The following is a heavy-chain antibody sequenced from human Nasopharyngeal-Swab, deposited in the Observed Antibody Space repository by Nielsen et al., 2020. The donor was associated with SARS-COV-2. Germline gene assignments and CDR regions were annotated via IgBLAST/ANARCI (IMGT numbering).Heavy chain of an antibody. CDR1: GGSISSGGYY. CDR2: IYYSGST. V-gene: IGHV4-31*03. D-gene: IGHD3-3*01. CDR3: ARERKGTIFGVVIMKGARRMDV. Sequence: SETLSLTCTVSGGSISSGGYYWSWIRQHPGKGLEWIGYIYYSGSTYYNPSLKSRVTISVDTSKNQFSLKLSSVTAADTAVYYCARERKGTIFGVVIMKGARRMDVWGQGTTVTVSS. J-gene: IGHJ6*02.